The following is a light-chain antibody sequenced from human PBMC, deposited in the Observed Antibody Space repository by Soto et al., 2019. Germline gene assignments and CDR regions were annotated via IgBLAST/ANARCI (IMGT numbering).Light chain of an antibody. V-gene: IGLV2-14*01. CDR1: SSDVGGYNY. Sequence: QSVLTQPASVSGSPGQSITISCTGTSSDVGGYNYVSWYQQHLGKAPKLMIYEVSNRPSGVSNRFSGSKSGNTASLTISGLQAEDEADYYCSSYTSSSTVVFGGGTKLTVL. J-gene: IGLJ2*01. CDR3: SSYTSSSTVV. CDR2: EVS.